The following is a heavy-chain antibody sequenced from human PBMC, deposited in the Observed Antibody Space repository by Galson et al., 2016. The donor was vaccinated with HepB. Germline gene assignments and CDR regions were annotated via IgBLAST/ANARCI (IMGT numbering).Heavy chain of an antibody. D-gene: IGHD3-16*01. CDR3: AKSWGKYTGSSNWVFFDS. Sequence: SLRLSCAASGFAFSTYAMTWVRQSPGKGLEWVSTISGDGITTYSADSVKGRVTISGDISKNTLYLQLDSLRADDTALYYCAKSWGKYTGSSNWVFFDSWGQGTLVTVSS. CDR2: ISGDGITT. J-gene: IGHJ4*02. CDR1: GFAFSTYA. V-gene: IGHV3-23*01.